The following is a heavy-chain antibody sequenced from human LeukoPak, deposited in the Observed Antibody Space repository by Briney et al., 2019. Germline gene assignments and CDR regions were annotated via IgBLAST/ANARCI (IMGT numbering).Heavy chain of an antibody. D-gene: IGHD6-6*01. V-gene: IGHV4-34*01. CDR1: GGSFSGYY. Sequence: SETLSLTCAVYGGSFSGYYWSWIRQPPGKGLEWIGEINHSGSTNYNPSLKSRVTISVDTSKNQFSLKLSSVTAADTAVYYCARHPRGTSGQLLVGAFDIWGQGTMVTVSS. J-gene: IGHJ3*02. CDR3: ARHPRGTSGQLLVGAFDI. CDR2: INHSGST.